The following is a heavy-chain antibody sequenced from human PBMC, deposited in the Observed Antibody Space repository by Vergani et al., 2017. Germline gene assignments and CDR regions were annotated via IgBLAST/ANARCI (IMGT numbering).Heavy chain of an antibody. D-gene: IGHD4-17*01. J-gene: IGHJ3*02. V-gene: IGHV1-69*01. Sequence: QVQLVQSGAEVKKPGSSVKVSCKASGGTFSSYAISWVRQAPGQGLEWMGGIIPIFGTANYAQKFQGRVTITADESTSTAYMELSSLRSEDTAMYYCAVKDYDEDAFAFDIWGQGTMVTVSS. CDR3: AVKDYDEDAFAFDI. CDR1: GGTFSSYA. CDR2: IIPIFGTA.